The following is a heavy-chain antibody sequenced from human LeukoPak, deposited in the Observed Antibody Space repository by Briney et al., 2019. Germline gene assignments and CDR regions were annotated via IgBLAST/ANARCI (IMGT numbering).Heavy chain of an antibody. J-gene: IGHJ6*02. CDR1: GGSFSGYY. D-gene: IGHD2-2*01. CDR2: INHSGST. V-gene: IGHV4-34*01. Sequence: SETLSLTCAVYGGSFSGYYWSWIRQPPGKGLEWIGEINHSGSTNYNPSLKSRATISVDTSKNQFSLKLSSVTAADTAVYYCAHLNGYCSSTSCSHYYYYGMDVWGQGTTVTVSS. CDR3: AHLNGYCSSTSCSHYYYYGMDV.